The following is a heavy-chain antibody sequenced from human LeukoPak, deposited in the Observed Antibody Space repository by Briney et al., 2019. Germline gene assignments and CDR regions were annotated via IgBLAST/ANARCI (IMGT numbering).Heavy chain of an antibody. J-gene: IGHJ4*02. CDR1: GYTFTGYY. CDR2: LSPNSGDT. Sequence: ASVKVSCKASGYTFTGYYMHWVQQAPGQELEWMGWLSPNSGDTKFAQKFQGRVTMTRDTSISTAYMELSRLRSDDTAVYYCARATDVSSWYLAYWGQGTLLTVSS. CDR3: ARATDVSSWYLAY. D-gene: IGHD6-13*01. V-gene: IGHV1-2*02.